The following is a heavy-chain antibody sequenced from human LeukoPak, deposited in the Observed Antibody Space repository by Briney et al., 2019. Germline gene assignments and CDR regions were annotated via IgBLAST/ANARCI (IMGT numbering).Heavy chain of an antibody. CDR1: GGTFSSYA. CDR3: ARTGGYCSSTSCYIPFDY. CDR2: IIPIFGTA. D-gene: IGHD2-2*02. J-gene: IGHJ4*02. Sequence: SVKVSCKASGGTFSSYAISWVRQAPGQGLEWMGGIIPIFGTANYAQKFQGRVTITTDESTSTAYMELSSLRSEDTAVYCCARTGGYCSSTSCYIPFDYWGQGTLVTVSS. V-gene: IGHV1-69*05.